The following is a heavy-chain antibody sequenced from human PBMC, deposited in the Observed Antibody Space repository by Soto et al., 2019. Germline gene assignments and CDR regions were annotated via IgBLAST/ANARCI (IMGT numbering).Heavy chain of an antibody. V-gene: IGHV1-2*04. D-gene: IGHD2-15*01. J-gene: IGHJ6*02. Sequence: AXVKVSCKASGYTFTGYYMHWVRQAPGQGLEWMGWINPNSGGTNYAQKFQGWVTMTRDTSISTAYMELSRLRSDDTAVYYCARSRGYDIVVVVASVDYYGMDVWGQGTTVTVSS. CDR1: GYTFTGYY. CDR3: ARSRGYDIVVVVASVDYYGMDV. CDR2: INPNSGGT.